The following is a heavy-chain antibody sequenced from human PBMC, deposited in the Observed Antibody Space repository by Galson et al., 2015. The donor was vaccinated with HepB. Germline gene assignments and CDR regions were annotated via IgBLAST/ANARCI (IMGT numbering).Heavy chain of an antibody. D-gene: IGHD3-10*01. CDR1: GFTFSDYY. J-gene: IGHJ4*02. Sequence: LRLSCAASGFTFSDYYMSWIRQAPGKGLEWVSYISSSSSYTNYADSVKGRFTISRDNAKNSLYLQMNSLRAEDTAVYYCARDQVRGGRYFDYWGQGTLVTVSS. CDR2: ISSSSSYT. V-gene: IGHV3-11*05. CDR3: ARDQVRGGRYFDY.